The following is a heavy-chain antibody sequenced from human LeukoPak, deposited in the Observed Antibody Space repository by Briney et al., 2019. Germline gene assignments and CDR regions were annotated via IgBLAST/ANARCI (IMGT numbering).Heavy chain of an antibody. CDR2: IYYSGST. CDR1: GGSISGYY. D-gene: IGHD3-3*01. CDR3: AKHDFWSGYSSPLDV. J-gene: IGHJ6*02. V-gene: IGHV4-59*08. Sequence: LSETLSLTCTVSGGSISGYYWSWIRQPPGKGLEWIGYIYYSGSTNYNPSLKSRVTISVDTSKNQFSLKLSSVTAADTAVYYCAKHDFWSGYSSPLDVWGQGTTVTVSS.